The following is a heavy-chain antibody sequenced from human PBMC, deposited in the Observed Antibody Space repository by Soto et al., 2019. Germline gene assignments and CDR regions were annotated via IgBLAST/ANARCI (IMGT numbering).Heavy chain of an antibody. Sequence: GGSLRLSCAASGFTFSSYWMSWVRQAPGNGLEWVANIKEDGSGKYYVDSVKGRFTISRDNSKNTLYLQMNSLRAEDTAVYYCASPPPGYSSSWYGIGYWGQGTLVTVSS. CDR3: ASPPPGYSSSWYGIGY. J-gene: IGHJ4*02. D-gene: IGHD6-13*01. CDR1: GFTFSSYW. V-gene: IGHV3-7*03. CDR2: IKEDGSGK.